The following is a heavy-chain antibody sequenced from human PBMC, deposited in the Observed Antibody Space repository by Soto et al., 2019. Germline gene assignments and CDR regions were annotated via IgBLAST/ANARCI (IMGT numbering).Heavy chain of an antibody. J-gene: IGHJ6*02. D-gene: IGHD6-13*01. V-gene: IGHV3-53*01. CDR2: IYSGGST. Sequence: GGSLRLSCAASGFTVSSNYMSWVRQAPGKGLEWVSVIYSGGSTYYADSVKGRFTISRDNSKNTLYLQMNSLRAEDTAVYYCARDSTGYSSSWLTGYYYYGMDVWGQGTTVTVSS. CDR1: GFTVSSNY. CDR3: ARDSTGYSSSWLTGYYYYGMDV.